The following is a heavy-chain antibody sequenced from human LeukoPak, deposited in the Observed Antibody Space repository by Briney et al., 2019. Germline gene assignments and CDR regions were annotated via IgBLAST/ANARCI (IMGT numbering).Heavy chain of an antibody. D-gene: IGHD5-24*01. Sequence: SETLSLTCTVSGGSISDYYWNWIRQPAGKGLEWIGRIYTSGSTNSHPSLKSRVTMSVDPSKNQFSLKLRSMTAAGTAVYYCARDEMAPYGMDVWGQGALVTVSS. CDR2: IYTSGST. J-gene: IGHJ6*02. V-gene: IGHV4-4*07. CDR3: ARDEMAPYGMDV. CDR1: GGSISDYY.